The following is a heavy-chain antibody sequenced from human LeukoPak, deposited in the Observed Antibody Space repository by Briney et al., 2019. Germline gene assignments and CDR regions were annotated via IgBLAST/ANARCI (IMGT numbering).Heavy chain of an antibody. J-gene: IGHJ5*02. D-gene: IGHD2-8*01. CDR3: ARDAHYCPNGVCYDNSFDP. CDR2: IYYNEDT. CDR1: GDSTSSSSYY. Sequence: PSETLSLTCTVSGDSTSSSSYYWAWIRQPPGKGLEWIGSIYYNEDTYYNPSLGSRVMISVDTSRNQFSLKLNSVTAADTAVYYCARDAHYCPNGVCYDNSFDPWGQGTLVTVSS. V-gene: IGHV4-39*07.